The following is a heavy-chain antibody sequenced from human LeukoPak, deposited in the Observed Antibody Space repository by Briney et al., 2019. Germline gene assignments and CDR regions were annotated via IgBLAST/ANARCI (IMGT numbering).Heavy chain of an antibody. CDR1: RFTFGTYW. CDR2: INSDGSST. Sequence: GGSLRLSCAASRFTFGTYWMHWVRQAPGKGLVWVSRINSDGSSTDYADSVKGRFTISRDNAKNSLYLQMNSLRAEDTAVYYCARDRDYVWGSYRYPLDYWGQGTLVTVSS. J-gene: IGHJ4*02. V-gene: IGHV3-74*01. D-gene: IGHD3-16*02. CDR3: ARDRDYVWGSYRYPLDY.